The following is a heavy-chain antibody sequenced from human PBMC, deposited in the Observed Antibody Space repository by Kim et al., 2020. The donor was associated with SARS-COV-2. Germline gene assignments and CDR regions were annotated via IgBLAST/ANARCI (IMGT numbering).Heavy chain of an antibody. CDR1: GYTLTDLS. CDR3: ATTLEYGGSYYTFYI. D-gene: IGHD1-26*01. J-gene: IGHJ3*02. Sequence: ASVKVSCKASGYTLTDLSMHWVRQAPGQGLEWMGGFNPNAGETNYAQKFQGRVTMTEDTSTDTAYMELSSLRSEDTAVYYCATTLEYGGSYYTFYIWGQGALVSVSS. CDR2: FNPNAGET. V-gene: IGHV1-24*01.